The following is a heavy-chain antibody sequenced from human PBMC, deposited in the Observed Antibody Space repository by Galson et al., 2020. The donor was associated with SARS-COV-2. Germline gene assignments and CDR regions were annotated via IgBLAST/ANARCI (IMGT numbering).Heavy chain of an antibody. CDR2: ISGSGGST. CDR3: AKVAGGEGPNYYDSSGYYGRSFDY. Sequence: GESLKISCAASGFTFSSYAMSWVRQAPGKGLEWVSAISGSGGSTYYADSVKGRFTISRDNSKNTLYLQMNSLRAEDTAVYYCAKVAGGEGPNYYDSSGYYGRSFDYWGQGTLVTVSS. V-gene: IGHV3-23*01. J-gene: IGHJ4*02. D-gene: IGHD3-22*01. CDR1: GFTFSSYA.